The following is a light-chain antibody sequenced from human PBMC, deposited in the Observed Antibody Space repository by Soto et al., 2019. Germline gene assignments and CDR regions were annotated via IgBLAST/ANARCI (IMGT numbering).Light chain of an antibody. CDR3: ATWDDSLNGVL. CDR2: TNN. V-gene: IGLV1-44*01. CDR1: RSNIGSNT. J-gene: IGLJ2*01. Sequence: QSVLTQPPSASATPGQRVTISCSGSRSNIGSNTVNWYQQVPGTAPKLLIYTNNQRPSGVPDRFSGSKSGTSASLAISGLQAKDEADYYYATWDDSLNGVLFGGGTKLTVL.